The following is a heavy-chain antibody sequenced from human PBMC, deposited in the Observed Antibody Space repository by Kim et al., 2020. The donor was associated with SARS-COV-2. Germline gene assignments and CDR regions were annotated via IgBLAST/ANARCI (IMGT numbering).Heavy chain of an antibody. D-gene: IGHD6-13*01. CDR2: ISYDGSNK. J-gene: IGHJ4*02. CDR3: ARAGDSSSWCPDY. CDR1: GFTFSSYA. V-gene: IGHV3-30-3*01. Sequence: GGSLRLSCAASGFTFSSYAMHWVRQAPGKGLEWVAVISYDGSNKYYADSVKGRFTISRDNSKNTLYLQMNSLRAEDTAVYYCARAGDSSSWCPDYCGQGTLVTVSS.